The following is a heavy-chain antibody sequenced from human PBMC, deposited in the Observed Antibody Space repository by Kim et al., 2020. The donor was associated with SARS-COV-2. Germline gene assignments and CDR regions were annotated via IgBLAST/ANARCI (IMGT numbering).Heavy chain of an antibody. V-gene: IGHV1-24*01. J-gene: IGHJ4*02. CDR2: FDPEDGET. CDR3: ATAILAVAGHPFDY. Sequence: ASVKVSCKVSGYTLTELSMHWVRQAPGKGLEWMGGFDPEDGETIYAQKFQGRVTMTEGTSTDTAYMELSSLRSEDTAVYYCATAILAVAGHPFDYWGQGTLVTVSS. D-gene: IGHD6-19*01. CDR1: GYTLTELS.